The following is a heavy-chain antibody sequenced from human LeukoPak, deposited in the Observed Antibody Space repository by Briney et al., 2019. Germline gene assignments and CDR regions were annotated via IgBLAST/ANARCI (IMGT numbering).Heavy chain of an antibody. D-gene: IGHD6-13*01. CDR3: ARVGAAAGPDAFHI. CDR2: IIPIFGTA. CDR1: GGTFSSYA. J-gene: IGHJ3*02. V-gene: IGHV1-69*13. Sequence: SVKVSCKASGGTFSSYAISWVRQAPGQGLEWMGGIIPIFGTANYAQKFQGRVTITADESTSTAYIELSSLRSEDTAVYYCARVGAAAGPDAFHIWAQGTMVTVSS.